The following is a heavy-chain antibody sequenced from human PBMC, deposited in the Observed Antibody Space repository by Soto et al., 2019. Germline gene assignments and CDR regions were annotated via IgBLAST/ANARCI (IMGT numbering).Heavy chain of an antibody. CDR2: IIPIFGTI. CDR3: TRGRGSGSYGIGY. D-gene: IGHD1-26*01. J-gene: IGHJ4*02. CDR1: AGTFSSYA. Sequence: QVQLVQPGAEVKKPGSSVKVSCKASAGTFSSYAISWVRQAPGQGLEWMGGIIPIFGTINYAQKFQGRITITADESTSTAYMELSSLRSEDTAVYYCTRGRGSGSYGIGYWGQGTLVTVSS. V-gene: IGHV1-69*01.